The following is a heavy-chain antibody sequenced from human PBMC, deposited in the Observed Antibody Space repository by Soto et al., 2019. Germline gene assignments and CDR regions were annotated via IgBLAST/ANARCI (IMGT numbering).Heavy chain of an antibody. D-gene: IGHD3-16*01. J-gene: IGHJ4*02. CDR2: ISGSSGNA. CDR3: AREMAGLGGEYDS. Sequence: QVQLVQSGAEVKNPGASVKVSCKTSGYTFTKYGVGWVRQAPGQGLEWMGWISGSSGNANYAEKVQGRITLTTDTSTSTAYIALRSLSTDDTAVYYCAREMAGLGGEYDSWGQGTLVTVCS. V-gene: IGHV1-18*01. CDR1: GYTFTKYG.